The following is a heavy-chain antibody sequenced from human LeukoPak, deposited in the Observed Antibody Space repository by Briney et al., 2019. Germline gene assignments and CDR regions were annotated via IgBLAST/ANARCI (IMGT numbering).Heavy chain of an antibody. Sequence: ASVKVSCKASGYTFTSYEINWVRQATGQGLEWMGWMNPNSGNTGYAQKFQGRVTMTRNTSISTAYMELSSLRSEDTAVYYCASLGYYYDSSGYSYYFDYWGQGTLVTVSS. V-gene: IGHV1-8*01. J-gene: IGHJ4*02. CDR2: MNPNSGNT. CDR1: GYTFTSYE. CDR3: ASLGYYYDSSGYSYYFDY. D-gene: IGHD3-22*01.